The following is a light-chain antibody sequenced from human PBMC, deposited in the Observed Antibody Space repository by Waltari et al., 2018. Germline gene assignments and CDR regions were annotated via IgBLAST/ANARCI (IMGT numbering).Light chain of an antibody. V-gene: IGLV3-25*03. CDR3: QSADISSSYRV. CDR1: ALPKQY. J-gene: IGLJ3*02. Sequence: SQDLTQPPSVSVSPGQPARITCSGDALPKQYAYWFQKKPGQAPVLVIYKDTERPSGIPERFSGSSSGTTVTLTISGVQADDEADYYCQSADISSSYRVFGGGTKLSVL. CDR2: KDT.